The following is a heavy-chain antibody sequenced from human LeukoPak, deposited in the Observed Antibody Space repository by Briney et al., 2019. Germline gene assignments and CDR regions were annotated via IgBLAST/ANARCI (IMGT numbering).Heavy chain of an antibody. D-gene: IGHD2-2*01. Sequence: PSETLSLTCAVSGGSISSGGYSWSWIRQPPGKGLEWIGYIYHSGSTYYNPSLKSRVTISVDRSKNQFSLKLSSVTAADTAVYYCASYYCSSTSCYFDYCGQGTLVTVSS. J-gene: IGHJ4*02. V-gene: IGHV4-30-2*01. CDR2: IYHSGST. CDR1: GGSISSGGYS. CDR3: ASYYCSSTSCYFDY.